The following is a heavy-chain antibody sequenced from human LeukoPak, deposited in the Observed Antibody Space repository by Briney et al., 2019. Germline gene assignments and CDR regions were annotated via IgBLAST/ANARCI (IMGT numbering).Heavy chain of an antibody. CDR1: GFTVSGYY. Sequence: GGSLRLSCAASGFTVSGYYTTWVRQAPEKGLEWVSIIYSGGNTYYADSVKGRFTISRDNSKNTVYLQMNSLRAEDTAVYYCARLPSGDIWGQGTMVTVSS. CDR2: IYSGGNT. V-gene: IGHV3-66*01. D-gene: IGHD1-26*01. J-gene: IGHJ3*02. CDR3: ARLPSGDI.